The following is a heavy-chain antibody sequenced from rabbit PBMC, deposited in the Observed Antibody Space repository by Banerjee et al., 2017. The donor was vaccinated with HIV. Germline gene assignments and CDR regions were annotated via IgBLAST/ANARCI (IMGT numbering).Heavy chain of an antibody. CDR2: INTSSGNI. CDR1: GFSFSNKYV. CDR3: ARDNGGYDGYAFNL. D-gene: IGHD4-2*01. Sequence: QEQLEESGGDLVKPEGSLTLTCTASGFSFSNKYVMSWVRQAPGKGLEWIACINTSSGNIVYARWAKGRSTISKTSSTTVTLQMTSLTAADTATYFCARDNGGYDGYAFNLWGQGTLVTVS. V-gene: IGHV1S45*01. J-gene: IGHJ4*01.